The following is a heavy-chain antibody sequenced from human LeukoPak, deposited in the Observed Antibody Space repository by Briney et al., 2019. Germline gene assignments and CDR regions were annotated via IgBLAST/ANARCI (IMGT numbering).Heavy chain of an antibody. D-gene: IGHD3-3*01. J-gene: IGHJ6*03. CDR3: ARRSLGTIFGVVVYYYYYYMDV. CDR2: INHSGST. CDR1: GGSFSGYY. Sequence: SETLSLTCAVYGGSFSGYYWSWIRQPPGKGLEWIGEINHSGSTNYNPSLKSRVTISVDTSKNQFSLKLSSVTAADTAVYYCARRSLGTIFGVVVYYYYYYMDVWGKGTTVTVSS. V-gene: IGHV4-34*01.